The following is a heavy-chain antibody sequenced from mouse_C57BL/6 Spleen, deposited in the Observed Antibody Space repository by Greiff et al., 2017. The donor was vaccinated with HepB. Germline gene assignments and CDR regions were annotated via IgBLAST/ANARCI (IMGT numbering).Heavy chain of an antibody. D-gene: IGHD2-3*01. V-gene: IGHV5-17*01. Sequence: EVQGVESGGGLVKPGGSLKLSCAASGFTFSDYGMHWVRQAPEKGLEWVAYISSGSSTIYYADTVKGRFTISRDNAKNTLFLQMTSLRSEDTAMYYCARDGYYKDAMDYWGQGTSVAVSS. J-gene: IGHJ4*01. CDR1: GFTFSDYG. CDR2: ISSGSSTI. CDR3: ARDGYYKDAMDY.